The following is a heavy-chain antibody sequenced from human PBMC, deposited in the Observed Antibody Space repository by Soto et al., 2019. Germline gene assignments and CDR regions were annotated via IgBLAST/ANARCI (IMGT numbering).Heavy chain of an antibody. V-gene: IGHV3-23*01. CDR2: ISGSGGST. CDR1: GFTFSSYA. Sequence: GGSLRLSCAASGFTFSSYAMSWVRQAPGKGLEWVSAISGSGGSTYYADSVKGRFTISRDNSKNTLYLQMNSLRAEDTAVYYCAKELRFLEWLLASFDYWGQGTLVTVSS. CDR3: AKELRFLEWLLASFDY. J-gene: IGHJ4*02. D-gene: IGHD3-3*01.